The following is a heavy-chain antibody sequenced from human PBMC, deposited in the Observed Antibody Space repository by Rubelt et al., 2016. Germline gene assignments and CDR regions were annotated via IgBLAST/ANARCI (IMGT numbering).Heavy chain of an antibody. J-gene: IGHJ4*02. CDR1: GGSISSYY. CDR2: IYYSGST. Sequence: QVQLQESGPGLVMPSETLSLTCTVSGGSISSYYWSWIRQPPGKGLEWIGYIYYSGSTNYNPSLKSRVTISVDTSKNQLSLMLSSVTAADTAVYYCARSAWIPHYFDYWGQGTLVTVSS. V-gene: IGHV4-59*01. CDR3: ARSAWIPHYFDY. D-gene: IGHD5-12*01.